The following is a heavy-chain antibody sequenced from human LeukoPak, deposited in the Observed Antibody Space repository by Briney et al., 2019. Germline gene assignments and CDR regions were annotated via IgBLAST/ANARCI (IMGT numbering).Heavy chain of an antibody. V-gene: IGHV3-48*02. CDR3: ARDSADCTRTSCYAFDI. J-gene: IGHJ3*02. CDR1: GFTFSSYS. D-gene: IGHD2-2*01. CDR2: ISGTSSSI. Sequence: QPGWSLRLSCAASGFTFSSYSMNWVRRAPGNGLEWVSYISGTSSSIHYADSVKGRFTISRDNAKNSLYLQMNSLRDEDTAVYYCARDSADCTRTSCYAFDIWGQGTTVTVSS.